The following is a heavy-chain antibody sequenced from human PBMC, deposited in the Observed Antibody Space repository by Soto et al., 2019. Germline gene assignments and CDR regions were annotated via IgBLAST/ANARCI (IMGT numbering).Heavy chain of an antibody. CDR2: IYTSGST. Sequence: PSETLSLTCTVSGGSISSYYWIWIRQPAGKGLEWIGRIYTSGSTNYNPSLKSRVTMSVDTSKNQFSLKLSSVTAADTAVYYCARWGGGYDSYYYYYGMDVWGQGTTVTVSS. CDR3: ARWGGGYDSYYYYYGMDV. J-gene: IGHJ6*02. CDR1: GGSISSYY. D-gene: IGHD5-12*01. V-gene: IGHV4-4*07.